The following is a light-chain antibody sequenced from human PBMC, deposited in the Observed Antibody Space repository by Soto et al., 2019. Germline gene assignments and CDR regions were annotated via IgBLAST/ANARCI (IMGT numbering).Light chain of an antibody. CDR3: QKSYSTPWK. CDR2: DAS. V-gene: IGKV1-39*01. Sequence: DIQMTQSPSTLPASVGDIVTITCRASQSISSWLAWYQQKPGKAPKLLIYDASSLQSGVPSRFSGSGSGTDFTLTISSLQPEDFATYYCQKSYSTPWKFGQGTKVDIK. CDR1: QSISSW. J-gene: IGKJ1*01.